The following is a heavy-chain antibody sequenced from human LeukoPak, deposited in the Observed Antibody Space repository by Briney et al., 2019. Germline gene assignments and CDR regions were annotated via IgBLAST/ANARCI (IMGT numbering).Heavy chain of an antibody. CDR3: ARGIAARSD. CDR1: GGSFSGYY. Sequence: SETLSLTCAVYGGSFSGYYWSWIRQPPGKGLEWIGEINHSGSTNYNPSLESRVTISVDTSKNQFSLKLSSVTAADTAVYYCARGIAARSDWGQGTLVTVSS. CDR2: INHSGST. D-gene: IGHD6-6*01. J-gene: IGHJ4*02. V-gene: IGHV4-34*01.